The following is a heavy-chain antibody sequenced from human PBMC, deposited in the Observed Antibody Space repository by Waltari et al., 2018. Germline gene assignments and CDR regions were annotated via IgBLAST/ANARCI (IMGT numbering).Heavy chain of an antibody. J-gene: IGHJ4*02. D-gene: IGHD3-22*01. CDR3: ARVFDSSQYYYGSDY. CDR2: IAAYNSNP. CDR1: GYTFSNYG. Sequence: QVQLVQSGTEVKKPGASVKVSCKASGYTFSNYGVSWVRQAPGQGLAWVGWIAAYNSNPHSSPKLQGRVTMTTDTSTPTAYWELRSLTSDDTAVYYCARVFDSSQYYYGSDYWGQGTLVTVSS. V-gene: IGHV1-18*01.